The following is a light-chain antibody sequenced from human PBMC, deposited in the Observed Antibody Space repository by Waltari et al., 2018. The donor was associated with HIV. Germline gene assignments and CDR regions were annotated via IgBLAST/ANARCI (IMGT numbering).Light chain of an antibody. CDR1: SPRNYF. V-gene: IGLV3-19*01. CDR2: GEN. CDR3: NSRDSSGNRLVI. Sequence: SSEVTQDPTVSVALGQTVRITCQGDSPRNYFPIWYQQKPGQAPVLVIYGENNRPSGIPDRFSGSTSGNTASLIITGAQAEDEAEYYCNSRDSSGNRLVIFGGGTKLTVL. J-gene: IGLJ2*01.